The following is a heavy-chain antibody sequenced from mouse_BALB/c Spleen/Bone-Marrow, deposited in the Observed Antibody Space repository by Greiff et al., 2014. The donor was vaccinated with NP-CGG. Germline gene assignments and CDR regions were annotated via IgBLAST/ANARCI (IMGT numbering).Heavy chain of an antibody. J-gene: IGHJ1*01. Sequence: EVHLVESGPELVKPGASVKTSCKASGYTFTSYVMHWVKQKPGLGLEWIGYINPYNDDTEYNEKFKGKATLTSDKSSSTAYMELSSLTSEDSAVFYCARSLYGYDWYFDVWGAGTTVTVSS. V-gene: IGHV1-14*01. D-gene: IGHD2-2*01. CDR2: INPYNDDT. CDR3: ARSLYGYDWYFDV. CDR1: GYTFTSYV.